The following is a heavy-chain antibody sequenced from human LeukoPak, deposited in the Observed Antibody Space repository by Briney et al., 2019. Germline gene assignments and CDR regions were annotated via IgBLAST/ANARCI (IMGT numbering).Heavy chain of an antibody. Sequence: PSETLSLTCTVSGGSISSSSYYWGWIRQPPGKGLEWIGSICYGGSTYYNPSLKSRVTISVDTSKNQFSLKLSSVTAADTAVYYCARLQVRGHFDYWGQGTLVTVSS. CDR3: ARLQVRGHFDY. CDR1: GGSISSSSYY. J-gene: IGHJ4*02. CDR2: ICYGGST. D-gene: IGHD3-10*01. V-gene: IGHV4-39*01.